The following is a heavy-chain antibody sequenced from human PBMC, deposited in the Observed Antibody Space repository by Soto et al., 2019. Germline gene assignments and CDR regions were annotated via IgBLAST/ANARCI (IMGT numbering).Heavy chain of an antibody. J-gene: IGHJ4*02. Sequence: QVQLVQSGAEVKKPGASVKVSCKASGYTFNSYGISWVRQAPGQGLEWMGWISAYNGNRNYAQKFQGRVTMTTDTSTSTAYMELRSLRSDDTAVXXXXXHGPXLDYWGQGTPVTVSS. V-gene: IGHV1-18*01. CDR3: XXHGPXLDY. CDR2: ISAYNGNR. CDR1: GYTFNSYG.